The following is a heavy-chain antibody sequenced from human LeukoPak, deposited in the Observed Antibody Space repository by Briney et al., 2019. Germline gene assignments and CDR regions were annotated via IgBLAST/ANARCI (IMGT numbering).Heavy chain of an antibody. CDR3: ARGGGSGSYYNVD. D-gene: IGHD3-10*01. CDR2: IYYSGST. CDR1: GGSISSSSYY. Sequence: SETLSLTCTVSGGSISSSSYYWGWIRQPPGKGLEWIGSIYYSGSTYYNPSLKSRVTISVDTSKNQFSLKLSSVTAADTAVYYCARGGGSGSYYNVDWGQGTLVTVSS. J-gene: IGHJ4*02. V-gene: IGHV4-39*01.